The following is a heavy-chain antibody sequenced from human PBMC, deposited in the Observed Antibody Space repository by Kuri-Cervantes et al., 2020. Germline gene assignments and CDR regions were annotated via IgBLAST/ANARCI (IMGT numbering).Heavy chain of an antibody. J-gene: IGHJ4*02. CDR2: INHSGST. Sequence: SQTLSLTCAVYGGSFSGYYWSWIRQPPGKGLEWLGEINHSGSTTLKSRVTISVDTSKNQFSLKLSSVTAADTAVYYCARVFGESGAAGPFDYWGQGTLVTVSS. CDR3: ARVFGESGAAGPFDY. CDR1: GGSFSGYY. V-gene: IGHV4-34*01. D-gene: IGHD3-3*01.